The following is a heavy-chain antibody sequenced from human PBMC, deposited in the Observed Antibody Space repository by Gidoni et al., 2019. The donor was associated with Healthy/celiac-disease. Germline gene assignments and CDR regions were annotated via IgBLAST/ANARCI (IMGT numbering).Heavy chain of an antibody. Sequence: EVQLLESGGGLVQPGGSLRLSCAAAGFTVSSYAMSWVRQAPGKGLEWVSAISGSGGSTYYADSVKGRFTISRDNSKNTLYLQMNSLRAEDTAVYYCAKGDWDYYYYYMDVWGKGTTVTVSS. CDR1: GFTVSSYA. CDR3: AKGDWDYYYYYMDV. V-gene: IGHV3-23*01. D-gene: IGHD3-9*01. CDR2: ISGSGGST. J-gene: IGHJ6*03.